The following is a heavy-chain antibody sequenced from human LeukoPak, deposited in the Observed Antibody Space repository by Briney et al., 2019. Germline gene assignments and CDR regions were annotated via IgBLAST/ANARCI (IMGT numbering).Heavy chain of an antibody. CDR2: ISWNSGSI. J-gene: IGHJ4*02. Sequence: PGGSLRLSCAASGFTFDDYAMHWVRQAPGKGLEWVSGISWNSGSIGYADSVKGRFTISRDNAKNSLYLQMNSLRAEDTALYYCAKARRWGYYFDYWGQGTLVTVSS. D-gene: IGHD3-16*01. CDR1: GFTFDDYA. V-gene: IGHV3-9*01. CDR3: AKARRWGYYFDY.